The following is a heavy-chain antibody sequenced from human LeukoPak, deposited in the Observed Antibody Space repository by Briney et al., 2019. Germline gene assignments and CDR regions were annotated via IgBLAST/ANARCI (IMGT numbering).Heavy chain of an antibody. CDR3: AMDRVVFTN. J-gene: IGHJ4*02. Sequence: GGSLRLSCEASGFVFNSYWMTWVRQAPGKGLEWVANIKQDGSETKYVDSVEGRFTISRDNARNSVFLEMNSLRVEDTAVYCCAMDRVVFTNWGQGALVTVSS. V-gene: IGHV3-7*04. CDR1: GFVFNSYW. D-gene: IGHD3-22*01. CDR2: IKQDGSET.